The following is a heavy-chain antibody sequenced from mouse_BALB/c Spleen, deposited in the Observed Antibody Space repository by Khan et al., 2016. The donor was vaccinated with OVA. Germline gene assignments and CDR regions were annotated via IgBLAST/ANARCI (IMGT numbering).Heavy chain of an antibody. J-gene: IGHJ4*01. CDR1: GYSITSDYA. Sequence: EVQLQESGPGLVKPSQTLSLTCTVTGYSITSDYAWNWIRQFPGNKLEWMGYISYSGSTTYNPSLKSRISITRDTSKDQFFLQLKSVTSEDAATYYGASERGRYYALDYWGQGTSVTVSS. CDR3: ASERGRYYALDY. V-gene: IGHV3-2*02. D-gene: IGHD4-1*01. CDR2: ISYSGST.